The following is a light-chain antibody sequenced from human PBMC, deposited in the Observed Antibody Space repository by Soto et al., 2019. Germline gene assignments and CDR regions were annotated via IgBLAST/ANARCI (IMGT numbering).Light chain of an antibody. CDR2: ANS. CDR3: QSYDSSLSGYV. J-gene: IGLJ1*01. CDR1: SSNIGAGND. V-gene: IGLV1-40*01. Sequence: QSVLTQPPSVYGAPGQRVTISCTGSSSNIGAGNDVNWYQQLPGTAPKLLIYANSNRPSGVPDRVSGSKSGTTASLAITGLQAEDEADYYCQSYDSSLSGYVFGTGTKVTVL.